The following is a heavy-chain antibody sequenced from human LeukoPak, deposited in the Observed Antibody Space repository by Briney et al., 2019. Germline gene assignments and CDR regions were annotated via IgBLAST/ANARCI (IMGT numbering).Heavy chain of an antibody. D-gene: IGHD4-17*01. CDR3: ARQGYADFSSRPFDY. Sequence: KPSETLSLTCTVSGGSISSSSYYWGWIRQPPGKGLEWIGSIYYSGSTYYNPSLKSRVTISVDTSKNQFSLKLSSVTAADTAMYFCARQGYADFSSRPFDYWGQGTLVTVSS. J-gene: IGHJ4*02. CDR1: GGSISSSSYY. CDR2: IYYSGST. V-gene: IGHV4-39*01.